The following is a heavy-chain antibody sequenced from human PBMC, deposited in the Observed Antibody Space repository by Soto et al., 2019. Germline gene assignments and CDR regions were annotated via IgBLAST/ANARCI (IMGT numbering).Heavy chain of an antibody. CDR1: GDSVSNDNYY. CDR2: IYYSGTT. V-gene: IGHV4-61*01. J-gene: IGHJ4*02. Sequence: SQTLSLTCAVSGDSVSNDNYYWSWIRQPPGKGLGGIGYIYYSGTTNYNSYLKSRLSLSVEMSKNQFSLKLASVTAADTAVYFCARSQRGRTAFTFDYWGQGALVTVS. D-gene: IGHD3-16*01. CDR3: ARSQRGRTAFTFDY.